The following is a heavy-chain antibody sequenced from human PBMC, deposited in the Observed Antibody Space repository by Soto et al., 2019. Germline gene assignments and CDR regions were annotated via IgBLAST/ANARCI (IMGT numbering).Heavy chain of an antibody. CDR3: ARGNGDYENNAFDI. Sequence: QVQLQESGPGLVKPSETLSLTCTVSGGSISSYYWSWIRQPPGKGLEWIGYIYYSGSTNYNPSHKRRVNISLDTSKNQVALKLSSVTAADTAVYYCARGNGDYENNAFDIWGQGTMVTVSS. V-gene: IGHV4-59*01. CDR2: IYYSGST. CDR1: GGSISSYY. J-gene: IGHJ3*02. D-gene: IGHD4-17*01.